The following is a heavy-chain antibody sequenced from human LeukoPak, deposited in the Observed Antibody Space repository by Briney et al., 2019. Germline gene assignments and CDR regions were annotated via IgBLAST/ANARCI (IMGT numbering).Heavy chain of an antibody. CDR1: GFTFSSYA. CDR3: AKDTTTYGSGSYYHY. V-gene: IGHV3-23*01. Sequence: GGSLRLSCAASGFTFSSYAMSRVRQAPGKGLEWVSAISGSGGSTYYADSVKGRFTISRDNSKNTLYLQMNSLRAEDTAVYYCAKDTTTYGSGSYYHYWGQGTLVTVSS. D-gene: IGHD3-10*01. J-gene: IGHJ4*02. CDR2: ISGSGGST.